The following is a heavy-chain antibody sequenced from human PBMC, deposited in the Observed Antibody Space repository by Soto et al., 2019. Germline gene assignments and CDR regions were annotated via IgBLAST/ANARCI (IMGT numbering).Heavy chain of an antibody. CDR1: GGTFSSYA. CDR2: IIPIFGTA. V-gene: IGHV1-69*13. Sequence: SVKVSCTASGGTFSSYAISWVRQAPGQGLEWMGGIIPIFGTANYAQKFQGRVTITADESTSTAYMELSSLRSEDTAVYYCARDLGIAAAGKPLDYWGQGTLVTVSS. J-gene: IGHJ4*02. CDR3: ARDLGIAAAGKPLDY. D-gene: IGHD6-13*01.